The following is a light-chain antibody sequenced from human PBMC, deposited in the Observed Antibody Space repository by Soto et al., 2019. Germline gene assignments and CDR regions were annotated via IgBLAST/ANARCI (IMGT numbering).Light chain of an antibody. Sequence: DLQMTQSPSSLSASVGDRVTITCRASQGISNYLAWYQQKPGKVPKLLIYAASTLQSGVPSRFSGSGSGTDFTLTISSLQPEDVETYYCQKYNSALTFGGGTKVEIK. V-gene: IGKV1-27*01. CDR2: AAS. CDR3: QKYNSALT. CDR1: QGISNY. J-gene: IGKJ4*01.